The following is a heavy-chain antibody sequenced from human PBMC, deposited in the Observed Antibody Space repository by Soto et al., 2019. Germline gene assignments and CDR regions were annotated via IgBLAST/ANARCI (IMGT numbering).Heavy chain of an antibody. CDR1: AFTFSNYR. J-gene: IGHJ4*02. CDR3: ASIGGSGTWDIDY. V-gene: IGHV3-21*01. Sequence: EVQLVESGGGLVKPGGSLRLSYAASAFTFSNYRMSWVRQAPGKGLEWVSSISSSSAYMYYADSVKGRFTISRDNAKNSLYLQMNSLRAEDTAVYYCASIGGSGTWDIDYWGQGTLVTVSS. CDR2: ISSSSAYM. D-gene: IGHD3-10*01.